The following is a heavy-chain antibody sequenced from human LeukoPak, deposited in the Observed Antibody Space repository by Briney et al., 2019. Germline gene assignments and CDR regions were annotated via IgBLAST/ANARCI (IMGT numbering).Heavy chain of an antibody. Sequence: ASVKVSCKASGYTFTSYYMHWVRQAPGQGLEWMGIINPSGGSTSYAQKFQGRVTMTRDTSTSTVYMELGSLRSEDTAVYYCARGPYDYYDSSGYHEDYWGQGTLVTVSS. CDR3: ARGPYDYYDSSGYHEDY. V-gene: IGHV1-46*01. J-gene: IGHJ4*02. CDR2: INPSGGST. D-gene: IGHD3-22*01. CDR1: GYTFTSYY.